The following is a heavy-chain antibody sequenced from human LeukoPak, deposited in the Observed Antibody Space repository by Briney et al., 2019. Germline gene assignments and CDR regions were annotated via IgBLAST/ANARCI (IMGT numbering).Heavy chain of an antibody. Sequence: PGGSLRLSCAASGFTVSSNYMSWVRQAPGKGLEWVSVIYSGGSTYYADSVKGRFTISRDNSKNTLYLQMNSLRAEDTAVYYCARDVSGGYDPGHFDYWGQGTLVTVSS. V-gene: IGHV3-53*01. J-gene: IGHJ4*02. CDR2: IYSGGST. CDR1: GFTVSSNY. CDR3: ARDVSGGYDPGHFDY. D-gene: IGHD5-12*01.